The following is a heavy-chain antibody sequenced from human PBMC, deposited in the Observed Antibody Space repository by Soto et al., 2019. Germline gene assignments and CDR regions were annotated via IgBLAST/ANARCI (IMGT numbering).Heavy chain of an antibody. J-gene: IGHJ4*02. CDR3: ARGSYGYTYYFDF. Sequence: EVQLLESGGGLVQPGGSLRLSRAASGFTFSRYTMSWVRQAPGKGLEWVSGISGSGESTYYADSVKGRFTISRDNSKNPLYLQMNSLRAEDTAIDYCARGSYGYTYYFDFWGQGTLVTVSS. CDR1: GFTFSRYT. D-gene: IGHD5-18*01. CDR2: ISGSGEST. V-gene: IGHV3-23*01.